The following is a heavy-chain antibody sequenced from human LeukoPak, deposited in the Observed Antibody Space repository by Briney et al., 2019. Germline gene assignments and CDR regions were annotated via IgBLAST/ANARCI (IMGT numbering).Heavy chain of an antibody. CDR1: GYTFTSYG. CDR3: ARGQRELRWYY. D-gene: IGHD4-23*01. V-gene: IGHV1-2*02. J-gene: IGHJ4*02. Sequence: ASVKVSCKASGYTFTSYGISWVRQAPGQGLEWMGWINPNSGGTNYAQKFQGRVTMTRDTSISTAYMELSRLRSDDTAVYYCARGQRELRWYYWGQGTLVTVSS. CDR2: INPNSGGT.